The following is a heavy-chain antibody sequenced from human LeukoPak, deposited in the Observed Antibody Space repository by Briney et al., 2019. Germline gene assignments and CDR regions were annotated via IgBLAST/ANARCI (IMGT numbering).Heavy chain of an antibody. J-gene: IGHJ4*02. Sequence: GGSLRLSCAASGFTFTTYAMSWVRQAPGEGLEWVATISDGGGATSYTDSVKGRFTISRDNSKNTLSLQLNSLRAGDTAVYYCAKESRESRLANYFYDSSRFANIDYWGQGTLVAVSS. CDR3: AKESRESRLANYFYDSSRFANIDY. CDR2: ISDGGGAT. V-gene: IGHV3-23*01. CDR1: GFTFTTYA. D-gene: IGHD3-22*01.